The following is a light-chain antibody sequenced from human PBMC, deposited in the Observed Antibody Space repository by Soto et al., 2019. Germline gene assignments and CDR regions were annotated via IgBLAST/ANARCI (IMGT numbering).Light chain of an antibody. CDR2: EVT. CDR1: SSDVGSYNR. J-gene: IGLJ2*01. Sequence: QSALTQPPSVSGSPGQSVTISCTGTSSDVGSYNRVSWFQQPPGTAPKLMIYEVTNRPSGVPDRCSGSKSGNTASLTISGLQAEDEADYYCSSYTSSSTLVFGGGTKLTVL. V-gene: IGLV2-18*02. CDR3: SSYTSSSTLV.